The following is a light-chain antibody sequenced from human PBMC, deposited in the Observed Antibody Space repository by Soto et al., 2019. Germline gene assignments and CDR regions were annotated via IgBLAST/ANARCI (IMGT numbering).Light chain of an antibody. CDR2: DVN. CDR1: SSDIGGYDY. CDR3: TSYSSGSSHVV. J-gene: IGLJ2*01. V-gene: IGLV2-14*01. Sequence: QSALTQPASVSGSPGQSITLSCTGTSSDIGGYDYVSWYQRHPGKAPKLIIYDVNNRPSGVSNRFSGSKYGNTASLTISGRQAEDEADYYCTSYSSGSSHVVVGGGTKLTVL.